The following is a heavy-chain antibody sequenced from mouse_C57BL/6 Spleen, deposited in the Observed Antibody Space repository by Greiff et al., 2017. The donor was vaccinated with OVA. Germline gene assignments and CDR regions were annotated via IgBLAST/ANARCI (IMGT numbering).Heavy chain of an antibody. V-gene: IGHV5-6*01. CDR1: GFTFSSYG. CDR3: ARHSCACDGYWSFDD. J-gene: IGHJ4*01. D-gene: IGHD2-3*01. Sequence: EVQLLESGGDLVKPGGSLKLSCAASGFTFSSYGMSWVRQTPDQRLEWVATISSGGSYTYYQDSVKGRFTSARDKAKDNLYLQLSSLKSEDTSMYYCARHSCACDGYWSFDDWGQGTKVTVSS. CDR2: ISSGGSYT.